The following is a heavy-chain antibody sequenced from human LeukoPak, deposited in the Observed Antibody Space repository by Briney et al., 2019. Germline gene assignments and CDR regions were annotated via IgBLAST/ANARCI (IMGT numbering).Heavy chain of an antibody. V-gene: IGHV3-33*01. J-gene: IGHJ4*02. CDR2: IWYDGSKK. CDR3: ARDYYDRSGYFYFDS. Sequence: GGSLRLSCAASGFTFTNFGLHWVRQAPGKGLEWVAVIWYDGSKKYYADSVKGRFTISRDNPKNTLYLQMNSLRADDTSVYYCARDYYDRSGYFYFDSWGQGTLVTVSS. D-gene: IGHD3-22*01. CDR1: GFTFTNFG.